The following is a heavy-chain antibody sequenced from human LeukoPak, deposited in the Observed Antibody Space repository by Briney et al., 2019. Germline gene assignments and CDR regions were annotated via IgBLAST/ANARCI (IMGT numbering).Heavy chain of an antibody. J-gene: IGHJ5*02. CDR3: ARGVWGYCSSTSCPNWFDP. D-gene: IGHD2-2*01. Sequence: VASVKVSCKASGGTFSSYAINWVRQAPGPGLEWMGGIIPIFGTANYAQKFQGRVTITTDESTSTACMELSSLRSEDTAVYYCARGVWGYCSSTSCPNWFDPWGQGTLVSVSS. CDR1: GGTFSSYA. V-gene: IGHV1-69*05. CDR2: IIPIFGTA.